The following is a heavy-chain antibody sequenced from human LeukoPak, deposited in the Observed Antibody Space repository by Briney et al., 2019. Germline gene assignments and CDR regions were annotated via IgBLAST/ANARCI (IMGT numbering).Heavy chain of an antibody. V-gene: IGHV5-51*01. CDR2: IYPGDSDT. CDR3: ARLPLTGNFPPWFDP. Sequence: GASLKLSCQGSGFNFTSYWIGWVRQLPGKGLEWMGIIYPGDSDTRYRPSFQGQVTISADKSISTAYLQWSSLKASDTAMYYCARLPLTGNFPPWFDPWGQGTLVTVSS. D-gene: IGHD4-23*01. CDR1: GFNFTSYW. J-gene: IGHJ5*02.